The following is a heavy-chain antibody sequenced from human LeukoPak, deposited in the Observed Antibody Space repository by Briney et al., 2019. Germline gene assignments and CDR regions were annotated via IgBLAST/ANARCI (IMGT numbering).Heavy chain of an antibody. D-gene: IGHD3-10*01. V-gene: IGHV5-51*01. CDR2: IYPADSDT. CDR1: GYSFINYW. J-gene: IGHJ5*02. Sequence: GESLKISCKGSGYSFINYWLGWVRQMPGKGLEWMGIIYPADSDTRYSPSFQGQVTISADKSISTAYLQWSSLKASDTAMYYCARSTGSGSYRGAFDPWGQGSLVTVSS. CDR3: ARSTGSGSYRGAFDP.